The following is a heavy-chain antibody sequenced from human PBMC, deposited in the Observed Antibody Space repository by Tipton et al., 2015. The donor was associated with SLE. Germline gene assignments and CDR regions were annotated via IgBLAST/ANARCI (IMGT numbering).Heavy chain of an antibody. D-gene: IGHD6-19*01. Sequence: QSGPEVKKPGASVKVSCKASGYTFTSYNINWVRQATGQGLEWMGWISAYNANTKYAQKLQGRVTMTTDTSTSTAYMELRSLRSDDTAVYYCAIAVAGTLFFDYWGQGTLVTVSS. CDR1: GYTFTSYN. J-gene: IGHJ4*02. V-gene: IGHV1-18*01. CDR3: AIAVAGTLFFDY. CDR2: ISAYNANT.